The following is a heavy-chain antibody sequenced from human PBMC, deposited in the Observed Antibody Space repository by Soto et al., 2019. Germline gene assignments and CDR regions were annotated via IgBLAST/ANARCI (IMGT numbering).Heavy chain of an antibody. CDR2: IDWNGETT. CDR3: VKCRSSWVESGLEV. J-gene: IGHJ6*02. CDR1: GFSFDDYA. V-gene: IGHV3-9*01. Sequence: TGGSLRLSCAGSGFSFDDYAMHWVRQAPGKGLEWVSSIDWNGETTGYADSVKGRFKISRDNAKKSLYLQMNSLRPEDTALYYCVKCRSSWVESGLEVWGQGTTVTVSS.